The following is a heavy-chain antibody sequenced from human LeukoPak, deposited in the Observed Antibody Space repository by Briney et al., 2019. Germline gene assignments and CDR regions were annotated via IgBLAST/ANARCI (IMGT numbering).Heavy chain of an antibody. D-gene: IGHD1-7*01. Sequence: PSETLSLTCTVSGGSISSYYWSWIRQPPGKGLEWIGYIYYSGSTNYNPSLKSRVTISVDTSKNQFSLKLSSVTAADTAVYYCARESRNNWNYEGSENYYYYMDVWGKGTTVTVSS. CDR2: IYYSGST. J-gene: IGHJ6*03. CDR3: ARESRNNWNYEGSENYYYYMDV. CDR1: GGSISSYY. V-gene: IGHV4-59*01.